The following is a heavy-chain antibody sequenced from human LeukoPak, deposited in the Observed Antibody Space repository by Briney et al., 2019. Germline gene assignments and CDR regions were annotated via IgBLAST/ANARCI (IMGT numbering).Heavy chain of an antibody. V-gene: IGHV4-59*12. CDR1: GGSISSYY. CDR3: ARLGTAMVTSIDY. D-gene: IGHD5-18*01. CDR2: FHHSGST. Sequence: SETLSLTCTVSGGSISSYYWTWIRQSPGKGLEWIGFFHHSGSTNYNPSFKSRVTISVDTSKNQFSLNLTSVTAADTAVYYCARLGTAMVTSIDYWGQGNLVTVSS. J-gene: IGHJ4*02.